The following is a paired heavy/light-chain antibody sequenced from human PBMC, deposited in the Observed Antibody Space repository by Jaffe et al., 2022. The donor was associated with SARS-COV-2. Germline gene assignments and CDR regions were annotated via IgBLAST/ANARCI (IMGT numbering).Heavy chain of an antibody. V-gene: IGHV3-33*01. CDR2: IGPDGSKT. CDR3: ARDADTSGRYSRFDP. Sequence: QVQLVESGGGVVQPGRSLRLSCAASGFRFSHYGIHWVRQTPGKRLEWVAVIGPDGSKTYYADSVKGRFTISRDNSKDTVDLQISSLRAEDTAVYYCARDADTSGRYSRFDPWGQGTLVTVSS. D-gene: IGHD3-3*01. CDR1: GFRFSHYG. J-gene: IGHJ5*02.
Light chain of an antibody. CDR3: SSYTSTKSLI. V-gene: IGLV2-14*01. Sequence: QSALTQPASVSGSPGQSIAISCTGTSSDVGGYNSVSWYQQHPGKAPKLMMYDVSNRPSGISNRFSGSKSGNTASLTISGLQAEDEADYYCSSYTSTKSLIFGGGTKLTVL. J-gene: IGLJ2*01. CDR1: SSDVGGYNS. CDR2: DVS.